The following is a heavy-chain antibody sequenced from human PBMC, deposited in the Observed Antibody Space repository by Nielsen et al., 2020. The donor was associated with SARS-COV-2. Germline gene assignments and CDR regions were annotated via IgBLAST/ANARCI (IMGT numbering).Heavy chain of an antibody. CDR2: INPSGGST. D-gene: IGHD3-3*01. Sequence: VRQAPGQGLEWMGIINPSGGSTSYAQKLQGRVTMTTDTSTSTAYMELRSLRSDDTAVYYCARESLRFFGPHSSRGKFDYWGQGTLVTVSS. J-gene: IGHJ4*02. CDR3: ARESLRFFGPHSSRGKFDY. V-gene: IGHV1-46*01.